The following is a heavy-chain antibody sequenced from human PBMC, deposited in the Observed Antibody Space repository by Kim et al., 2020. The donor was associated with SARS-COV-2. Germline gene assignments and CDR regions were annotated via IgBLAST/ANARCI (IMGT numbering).Heavy chain of an antibody. CDR2: IYPGDSDT. V-gene: IGHV5-51*01. CDR1: GYSFTSYW. CDR3: ARHLYSSGWQTYYYYYGMDV. D-gene: IGHD6-19*01. Sequence: GESLKISCKGSGYSFTSYWIGWVRQMPGKGLEWMGIIYPGDSDTRYSPSFQGQVTISADKSISTAYLQWSSLKASDTAMYYCARHLYSSGWQTYYYYYGMDVWGQGTTVTVSS. J-gene: IGHJ6*02.